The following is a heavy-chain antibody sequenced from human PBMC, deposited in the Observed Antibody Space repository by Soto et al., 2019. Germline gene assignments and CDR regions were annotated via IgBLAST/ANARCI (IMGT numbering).Heavy chain of an antibody. CDR2: INPGNGNT. D-gene: IGHD3-9*01. CDR1: GYTFTSYG. V-gene: IGHV1-18*01. J-gene: IGHJ5*02. Sequence: ASVKVSCKASGYTFTSYGMNWVRQAPGRGLEWMGWINPGNGNTNYAQKLQGRVTMTTDTSTSTAYMELRSLRSDDTAVYYCAREYQGVLRYFDWSPGGNWFDPWGQGTLVTVSS. CDR3: AREYQGVLRYFDWSPGGNWFDP.